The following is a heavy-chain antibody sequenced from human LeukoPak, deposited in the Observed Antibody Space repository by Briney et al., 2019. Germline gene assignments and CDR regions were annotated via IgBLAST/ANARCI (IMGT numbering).Heavy chain of an antibody. CDR1: GFTVDDYA. J-gene: IGHJ5*02. D-gene: IGHD6-13*01. CDR2: ISWNSGSI. Sequence: GGSLRLSCAASGFTVDDYAMHWVRQAPGKGLEWVSGISWNSGSIGYADSVKGRFTISRDNAKKSLHLQMSSLRAEDTALYYCAKDTYSSTLGGFDPWGQGTLVTVSS. CDR3: AKDTYSSTLGGFDP. V-gene: IGHV3-9*01.